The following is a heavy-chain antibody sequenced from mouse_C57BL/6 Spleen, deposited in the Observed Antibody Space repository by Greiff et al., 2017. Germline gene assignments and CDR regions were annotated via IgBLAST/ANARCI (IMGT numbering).Heavy chain of an antibody. V-gene: IGHV1-82*01. J-gene: IGHJ2*01. Sequence: QVQLQQSGPELVKPGASVKISCKASGYAFSSSWMNWVKQRPGKGLEWIGRIYPGDGDTNYNGKFKGKATLTADKSSSTAYMQLSSLTSEDSAVYFCARSDYYGSSFFDYWGHGTTLTVSS. CDR3: ARSDYYGSSFFDY. CDR1: GYAFSSSW. CDR2: IYPGDGDT. D-gene: IGHD1-1*01.